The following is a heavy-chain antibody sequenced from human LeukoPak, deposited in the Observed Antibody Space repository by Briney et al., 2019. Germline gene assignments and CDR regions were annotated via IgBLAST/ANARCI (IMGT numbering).Heavy chain of an antibody. V-gene: IGHV1-18*01. CDR1: GYSFTDYD. CDR3: ARTGHYQFDS. CDR2: VSIYNDNT. J-gene: IGHJ4*02. D-gene: IGHD3-9*01. Sequence: RASVKVSCKASGYSFTDYDFSWVRQAPGQGLEWLGWVSIYNDNTKYAREFQDRITMTTDISTSTAYMELKGLTSDDTAVYFCARTGHYQFDSWGQGTLVTVSS.